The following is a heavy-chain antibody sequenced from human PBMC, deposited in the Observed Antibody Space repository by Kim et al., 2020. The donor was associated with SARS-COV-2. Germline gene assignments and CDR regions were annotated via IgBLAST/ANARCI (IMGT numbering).Heavy chain of an antibody. CDR3: ATFARYSSSWYVFRAGAGWGY. Sequence: ASVKVSCKASGYTFTSYDINWVRQATGQGLEWMGWMNPNSGNTGYAQKFQGRVTMTRNTSISTAYMELSSLRSEDTAVYYCATFARYSSSWYVFRAGAGWGYWGQGTLVTVSS. CDR1: GYTFTSYD. CDR2: MNPNSGNT. V-gene: IGHV1-8*01. J-gene: IGHJ4*02. D-gene: IGHD6-13*01.